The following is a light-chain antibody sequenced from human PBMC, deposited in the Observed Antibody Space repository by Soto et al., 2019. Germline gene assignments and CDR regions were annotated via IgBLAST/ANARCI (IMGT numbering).Light chain of an antibody. CDR3: QQSYSTPYT. V-gene: IGKV1-39*01. Sequence: IQMTQSPSSLSASVGDRVTITCRASQTISLYLNWYQQKPGKATKLLIDAASSLQNGGQTRFSGSGSGADFTITISSLQPEDFAIYYCQQSYSTPYTFGQGTKLEIK. CDR2: AAS. CDR1: QTISLY. J-gene: IGKJ2*01.